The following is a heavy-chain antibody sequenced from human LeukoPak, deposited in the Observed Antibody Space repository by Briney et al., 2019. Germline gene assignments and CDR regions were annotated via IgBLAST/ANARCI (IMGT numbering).Heavy chain of an antibody. V-gene: IGHV3-30-3*01. CDR2: ISYDGSNK. J-gene: IGHJ4*02. CDR1: GFTFSSYA. CDR3: ARGYSYGYFDY. D-gene: IGHD5-18*01. Sequence: PGGSLRLSCAASGFTFSSYAMHWVRQAPGKGLEWVAVISYDGSNKYYADSVKGRFNISRDNSKNTLYLQMNSLRAEDTAVYYCARGYSYGYFDYWGQGTLVTVSS.